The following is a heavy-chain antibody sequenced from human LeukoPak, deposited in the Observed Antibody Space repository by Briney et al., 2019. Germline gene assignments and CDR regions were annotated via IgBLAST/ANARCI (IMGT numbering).Heavy chain of an antibody. J-gene: IGHJ4*02. CDR3: TTASSYSPQYYFDY. D-gene: IGHD3-10*01. CDR2: IKSKTDGGTT. Sequence: KPGGSLRLSCAASGFTFSNAWMSWVRQAPGKGLEWVGRIKSKTDGGTTDYAAPVKGRFTISRDDSKNTLYLQMNSLKTEDTAVYYCTTASSYSPQYYFDYWGQGTLVTVSS. CDR1: GFTFSNAW. V-gene: IGHV3-15*01.